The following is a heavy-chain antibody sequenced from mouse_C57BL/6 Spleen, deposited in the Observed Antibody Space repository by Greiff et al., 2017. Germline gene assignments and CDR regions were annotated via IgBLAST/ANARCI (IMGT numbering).Heavy chain of an antibody. CDR1: GYTFTSYW. Sequence: QVQLQQPGAELVKPGASVKMSCKASGYTFTSYWITWVKQRPGQGLEWIGDIYPGSGSTNYNEKFKSKATLTVDTSSSTAYMQLSSLTSEDAAVYYCARGNYGSTQFADWGQGTLVTVSA. CDR2: IYPGSGST. CDR3: ARGNYGSTQFAD. J-gene: IGHJ3*01. D-gene: IGHD1-1*01. V-gene: IGHV1-55*01.